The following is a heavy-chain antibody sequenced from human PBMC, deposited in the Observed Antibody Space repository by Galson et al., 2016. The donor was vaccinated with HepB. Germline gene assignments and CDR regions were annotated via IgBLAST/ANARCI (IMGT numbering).Heavy chain of an antibody. D-gene: IGHD3-9*01. Sequence: SLRLSCAASGFTFSSYAMSWVRQAPGKGLEWVSSSGSGGPTYYADSVKGRFTISRDNSKKTLFLQMHSLRADDTAVYYCAKSVLEYDILTGYYKRGADYWGQGTLVTVS. J-gene: IGHJ4*02. CDR1: GFTFSSYA. CDR2: SGSGGPT. V-gene: IGHV3-23*01. CDR3: AKSVLEYDILTGYYKRGADY.